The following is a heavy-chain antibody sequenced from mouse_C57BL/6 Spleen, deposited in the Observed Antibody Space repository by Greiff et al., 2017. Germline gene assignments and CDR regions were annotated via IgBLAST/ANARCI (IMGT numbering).Heavy chain of an antibody. CDR1: GFTFTDYY. CDR3: ARYHSYYDDFDY. CDR2: IRNKANGYTT. D-gene: IGHD2-12*01. V-gene: IGHV7-3*01. Sequence: EVQVVESGGGLVLPGGSLILSCAASGFTFTDYYMSWVRQPPGKALEWLGFIRNKANGYTTEYSASVKGWFTISRDNSQGILYLQMIALRAEDSSTYYGARYHSYYDDFDYWCQVTTLTVSS. J-gene: IGHJ2*01.